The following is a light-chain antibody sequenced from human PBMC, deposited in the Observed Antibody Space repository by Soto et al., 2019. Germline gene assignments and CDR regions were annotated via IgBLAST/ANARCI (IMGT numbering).Light chain of an antibody. J-gene: IGKJ3*01. V-gene: IGKV1-27*01. CDR3: QKYNSAPFT. CDR1: QVISSF. CDR2: GAS. Sequence: DIQMTQSPSSLSASVGDRVTITCRASQVISSFLVWIQQKPGKVPNPLIYGASTLRSGVPSRLSGSGSGTDFTLTISSLQPEDVATYFCQKYNSAPFTFGPGTTVDIK.